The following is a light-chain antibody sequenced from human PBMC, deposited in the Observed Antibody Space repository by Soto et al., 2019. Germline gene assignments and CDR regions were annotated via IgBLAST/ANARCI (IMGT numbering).Light chain of an antibody. Sequence: QSALTQPASVSGSPGQSITLSCTGTSSDIGGHDDVSWYQQHPGKVPKLLLYGVTDRPSGVSDRFSGSKSGNVASLTISGLPEEDDADYYCCSYTSDLTPYVFGTGTKVTVL. V-gene: IGLV2-14*03. J-gene: IGLJ1*01. CDR2: GVT. CDR1: SSDIGGHDD. CDR3: CSYTSDLTPYV.